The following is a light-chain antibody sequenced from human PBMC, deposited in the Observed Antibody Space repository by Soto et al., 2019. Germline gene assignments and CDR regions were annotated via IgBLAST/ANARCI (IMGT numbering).Light chain of an antibody. CDR2: DTS. CDR1: QGIGDS. J-gene: IGKJ1*01. Sequence: IVLTQPVGNRSFFPGEGGPLSCRASQGIGDSLAWYQHKPGQTPRLLIYDTSTRATGVPSRFSGSGSGTDFTLTISRLEPEDFVVYYCQQYGSSSWTFGQGTEV. V-gene: IGKV3-20*01. CDR3: QQYGSSSWT.